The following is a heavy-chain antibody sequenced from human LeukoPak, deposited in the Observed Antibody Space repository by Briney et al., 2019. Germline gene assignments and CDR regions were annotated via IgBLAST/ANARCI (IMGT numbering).Heavy chain of an antibody. J-gene: IGHJ6*03. CDR1: GYSFTSYW. CDR3: AGHPLYSGYDYYYYYYMDV. D-gene: IGHD5-12*01. Sequence: GESLKISCKGSGYSFTSYWIGWVRQMPGKGLEWMGIIYPGDSDTRYSPSFQGQVTISADKSISTAYLQWSSLKASDTAMYYCAGHPLYSGYDYYYYYYMDVWGKGTTVTVSS. V-gene: IGHV5-51*01. CDR2: IYPGDSDT.